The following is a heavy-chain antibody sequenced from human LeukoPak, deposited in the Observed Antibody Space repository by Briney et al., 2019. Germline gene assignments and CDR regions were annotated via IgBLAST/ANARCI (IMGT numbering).Heavy chain of an antibody. CDR3: ARAKSSGWYGGAFDI. V-gene: IGHV3-21*01. CDR1: GFTFSYHS. D-gene: IGHD6-19*01. CDR2: ISSSSSYI. J-gene: IGHJ3*02. Sequence: PGGSLRLSCAASGFTFSYHSMNWVRQATGKGLGWVSSISSSSSYIYYAGSVKGRFTISRDNAKNSLYLQMNSLRAEDTAVYYCARAKSSGWYGGAFDIWGQGTMVTVSS.